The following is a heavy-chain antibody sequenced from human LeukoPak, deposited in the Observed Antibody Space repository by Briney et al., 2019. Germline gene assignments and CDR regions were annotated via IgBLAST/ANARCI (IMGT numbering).Heavy chain of an antibody. CDR3: ARRGNGANYYVIEY. V-gene: IGHV5-51*01. D-gene: IGHD4/OR15-4a*01. J-gene: IGHJ4*02. Sequence: GESLKISCKGSGYSFTSYWIGWVRQMPGKGLEWIGIIYPGDSDTRYSPSFQGQVTISVDKSITTAYLQWSSLRASDTAMYYWARRGNGANYYVIEYWGQGTLVTVSS. CDR1: GYSFTSYW. CDR2: IYPGDSDT.